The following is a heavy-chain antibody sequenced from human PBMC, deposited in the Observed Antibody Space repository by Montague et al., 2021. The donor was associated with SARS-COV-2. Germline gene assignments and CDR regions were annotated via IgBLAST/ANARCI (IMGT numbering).Heavy chain of an antibody. D-gene: IGHD1-7*01. J-gene: IGHJ5*02. CDR2: IYHSGST. Sequence: SETLSLTCTVSGGSISSYYWSWIRQPPGKGLEWIGYIYHSGSTNYNPSLKSRVTISVDTSKNQFSLKLSSVTAADTAVYYCARGAGYNWNYGYNWFDPWGQGTLVTVSS. CDR3: ARGAGYNWNYGYNWFDP. CDR1: GGSISSYY. V-gene: IGHV4-59*01.